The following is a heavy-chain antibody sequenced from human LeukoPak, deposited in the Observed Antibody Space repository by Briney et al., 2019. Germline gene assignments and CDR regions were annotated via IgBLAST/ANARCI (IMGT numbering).Heavy chain of an antibody. J-gene: IGHJ5*02. Sequence: GGSLRLSCVGSGFTFSSHWVHWVRQAPGKGLVWVSVTAPDGTTTTYADSVKGRFTVSRENAKNALYLQMNSLTVEDTAVYYCAVFDNGRFAPWGQGTLVTVSS. CDR1: GFTFSSHW. CDR3: AVFDNGRFAP. D-gene: IGHD1-14*01. CDR2: TAPDGTTT. V-gene: IGHV3-74*01.